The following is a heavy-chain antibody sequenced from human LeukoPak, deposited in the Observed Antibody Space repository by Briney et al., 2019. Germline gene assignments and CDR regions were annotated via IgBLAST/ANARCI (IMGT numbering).Heavy chain of an antibody. V-gene: IGHV3-23*01. CDR1: GFTFSTYA. D-gene: IGHD2-2*01. CDR2: ISGTDCST. J-gene: IGHJ5*02. CDR3: AKAACTTSCYYNR. Sequence: PGGSLRLSCAASGFTFSTYAMSWVRQAPGKGLEWVSAISGTDCSTYYADSVKGRFTISRDNSKNTLYLQMNSLRAEDTAVYYCAKAACTTSCYYNRWGQGTLVTVSS.